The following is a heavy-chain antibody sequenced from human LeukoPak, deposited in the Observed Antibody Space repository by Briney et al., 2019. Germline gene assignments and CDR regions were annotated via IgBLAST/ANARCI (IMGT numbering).Heavy chain of an antibody. CDR1: GFTFSSYE. D-gene: IGHD1-14*01. CDR2: IAYDGSRA. J-gene: IGHJ4*02. Sequence: GGSLRLSCAASGFTFSSYEMNWFRQTPGKGLEWVAVIAYDGSRAFYADSVKGRFTTSRDNSKNTMSVQMDDLRAEDTAVYYCTRYNNDHFDYWGQGTLVTVSS. V-gene: IGHV3-33*08. CDR3: TRYNNDHFDY.